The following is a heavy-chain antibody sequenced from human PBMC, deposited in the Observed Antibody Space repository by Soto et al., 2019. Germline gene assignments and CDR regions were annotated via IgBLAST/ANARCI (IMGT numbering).Heavy chain of an antibody. D-gene: IGHD3-3*01. CDR2: ISGSGGNT. V-gene: IGHV3-23*01. Sequence: PGGSLRLSCAASGFTFSSYAMSWVRQAPGKGLEWVSTISGSGGNTYYADSVKGRFTISRDNSKNTLYLQMNSLRAEDTALYYCAKDASSGITSFDLWGRGTLVTVSS. CDR1: GFTFSSYA. CDR3: AKDASSGITSFDL. J-gene: IGHJ2*01.